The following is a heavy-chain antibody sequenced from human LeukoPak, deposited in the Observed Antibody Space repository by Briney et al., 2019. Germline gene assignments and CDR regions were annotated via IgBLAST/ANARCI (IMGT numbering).Heavy chain of an antibody. Sequence: GGSLRLTCVASGFTFSHYWMSWVRQAPGKGLEWVANIKEDGSIEDYVDSVKGRFTVSRDNAKNSLYLEMNSLRVEDTAVYYCVSQQVAPPWGQGTLVIVSS. CDR1: GFTFSHYW. CDR2: IKEDGSIE. V-gene: IGHV3-7*01. D-gene: IGHD5-12*01. CDR3: VSQQVAPP. J-gene: IGHJ5*02.